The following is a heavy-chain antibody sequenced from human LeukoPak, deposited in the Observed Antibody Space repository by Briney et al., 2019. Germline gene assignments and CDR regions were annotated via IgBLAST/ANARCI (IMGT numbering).Heavy chain of an antibody. D-gene: IGHD3-22*01. V-gene: IGHV3-30*04. CDR2: ISYDGSNI. CDR3: ARDYSSGYYRTFDY. J-gene: IGHJ4*02. CDR1: GFTFSSYA. Sequence: PGGPLRLSCAASGFTFSSYAMHWVRQAPGKGLEWVAVISYDGSNIYYADSVKGRFTISRDNSKNTLYLQVNSLRAEDTAVYYCARDYSSGYYRTFDYWGQGTLVTVSS.